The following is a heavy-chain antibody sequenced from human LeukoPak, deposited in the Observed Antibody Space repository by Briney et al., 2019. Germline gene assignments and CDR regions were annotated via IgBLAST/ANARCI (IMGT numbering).Heavy chain of an antibody. J-gene: IGHJ4*02. CDR3: ARHKDYGDYFDY. Sequence: PSETLSLTCAVSGVSITTYFWTWVRQPPGKGLEWIGYVHYSESSNYNPSLKSGVTMSLDTSKNQISLRLAAVTAADTAVYYCARHKDYGDYFDYWGLGTLVTVSS. CDR2: VHYSESS. V-gene: IGHV4-59*08. D-gene: IGHD4-17*01. CDR1: GVSITTYF.